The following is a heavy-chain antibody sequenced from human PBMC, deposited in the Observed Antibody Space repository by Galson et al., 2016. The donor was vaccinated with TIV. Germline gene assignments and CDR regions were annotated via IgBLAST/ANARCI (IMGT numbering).Heavy chain of an antibody. Sequence: LSLTCTVSYVHICDYYWNWIRQPAGKGLGWIGRFNSSGNFDYNPSLKSRVTMSVDTSKNQVSLTLNSVTAADTAVYYFARERRDFYYGMGVWGQGTTVIV. CDR1: YVHICDYY. CDR2: FNSSGNF. J-gene: IGHJ6*02. V-gene: IGHV4-4*07. CDR3: ARERRDFYYGMGV.